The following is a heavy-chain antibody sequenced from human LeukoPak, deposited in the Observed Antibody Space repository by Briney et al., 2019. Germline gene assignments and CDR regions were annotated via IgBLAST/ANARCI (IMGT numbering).Heavy chain of an antibody. CDR2: IYYSGST. D-gene: IGHD4-11*01. CDR3: ARGELTTHWFDP. V-gene: IGHV4-30-4*08. CDR1: GGSISSGDYY. Sequence: SETLSLTCTVSGGSISSGDYYWSWIRQPPGKGLEWIGYIYYSGSTYYNPSLKSRVTISVGTSKNQFSLKLSSVTAADTAVYYCARGELTTHWFDPWGQGTLVTVSS. J-gene: IGHJ5*02.